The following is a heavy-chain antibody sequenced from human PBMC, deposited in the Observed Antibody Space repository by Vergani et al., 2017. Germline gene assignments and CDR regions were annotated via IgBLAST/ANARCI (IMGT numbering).Heavy chain of an antibody. Sequence: EVQLLESGGDLVQPGGSLRLSCAASGFTFIMHAMSWVRQAPGKGLEWVSTLSASDRRTHYADSVKGRFTISRDNSKNTLYLQMNSLRAEDTAVYYCAKEGTYYYDSPWGQGTMVTVSS. CDR2: LSASDRRT. CDR3: AKEGTYYYDSP. CDR1: GFTFIMHA. D-gene: IGHD3-22*01. V-gene: IGHV3-23*01. J-gene: IGHJ3*01.